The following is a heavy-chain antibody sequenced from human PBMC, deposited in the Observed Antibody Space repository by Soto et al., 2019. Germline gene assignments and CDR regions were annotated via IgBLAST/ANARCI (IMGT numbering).Heavy chain of an antibody. CDR1: GFTFSSYA. CDR2: ISGSGGST. D-gene: IGHD4-17*01. Sequence: EVQLLESGGGLVQPGGSLRLSCAASGFTFSSYAMSWVRQAPGKGLEWVSAISGSGGSTYYADSVKGRFTISRDNSXXTLYLQMNSLRAEDTAVYYCASKVGDRPAKYGMDVWGQGTTVTVSS. J-gene: IGHJ6*02. CDR3: ASKVGDRPAKYGMDV. V-gene: IGHV3-23*01.